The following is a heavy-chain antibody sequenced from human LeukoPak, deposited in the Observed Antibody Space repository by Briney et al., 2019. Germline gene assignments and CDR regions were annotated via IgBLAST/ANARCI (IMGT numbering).Heavy chain of an antibody. D-gene: IGHD2-15*01. J-gene: IGHJ6*02. V-gene: IGHV3-7*03. Sequence: GGSLRLSCAASGFTFSSYWMSWVRQAPGKGLEWVANIKQDGSEKYYVDSVKGRFTISRDNAKNSLYLQMNSLRAEDTAVYYCARKCSGGSCSSNYGMDVWGQGTTVTVSS. CDR2: IKQDGSEK. CDR1: GFTFSSYW. CDR3: ARKCSGGSCSSNYGMDV.